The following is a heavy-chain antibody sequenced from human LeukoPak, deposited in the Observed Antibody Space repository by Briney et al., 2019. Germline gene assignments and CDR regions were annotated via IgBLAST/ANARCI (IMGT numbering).Heavy chain of an antibody. CDR2: IYYSGST. D-gene: IGHD5/OR15-5a*01. V-gene: IGHV4-59*12. Sequence: SETLSLTCTVSGGSISSYYWSWIRQPPGKGLEWIGYIYYSGSTYYNPSLKSRVTISVDTSKNQFSLKLSSVTAADTAVYYCARSTWAFDVWGQGTMVTVSS. CDR1: GGSISSYY. J-gene: IGHJ3*01. CDR3: ARSTWAFDV.